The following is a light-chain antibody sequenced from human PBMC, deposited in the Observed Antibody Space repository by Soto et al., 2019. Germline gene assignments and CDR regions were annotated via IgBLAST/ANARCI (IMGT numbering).Light chain of an antibody. CDR3: SSYTTSAPYV. J-gene: IGLJ1*01. CDR2: EVT. CDR1: SGDVGAYNF. Sequence: QSVLTQPASVFGSPGQSITISCTGTSGDVGAYNFVSWYQHHPGRAPKVIIYEVTIRPSGVSNRFSGSKSGNTASLTISGLQAEDEADYYCSSYTTSAPYVFGSGTKVTVL. V-gene: IGLV2-14*01.